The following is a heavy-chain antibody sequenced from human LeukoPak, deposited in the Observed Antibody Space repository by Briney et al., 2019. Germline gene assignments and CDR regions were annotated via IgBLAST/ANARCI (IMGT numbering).Heavy chain of an antibody. CDR2: IIPILGIA. D-gene: IGHD3-16*01. J-gene: IGHJ4*02. CDR1: GGTFSSYA. Sequence: SVKVSCKASGGTFSSYAISWVRQAPGQGLERMGRIIPILGIANYAQKFQGRVTITADKSTSTAYMELSSLRSEDTAVYYCAAQSWGGEGVDYWGQGTLVTVSS. CDR3: AAQSWGGEGVDY. V-gene: IGHV1-69*04.